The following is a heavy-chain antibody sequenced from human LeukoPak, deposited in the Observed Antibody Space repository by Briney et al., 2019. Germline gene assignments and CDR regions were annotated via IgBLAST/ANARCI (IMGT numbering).Heavy chain of an antibody. CDR1: GFTFNTYW. J-gene: IGHJ4*02. CDR3: ARDGGGAGNYCVDY. V-gene: IGHV3-74*01. CDR2: INSDGRST. D-gene: IGHD3-10*01. Sequence: GGFLRLSCEASGFTFNTYWMHWVRQAPGKGLVWVSRINSDGRSTTYADSVKGRITISRDNAKNTLCLHMNSLRVEDTAVYYCARDGGGAGNYCVDYWGQGTLVTVSS.